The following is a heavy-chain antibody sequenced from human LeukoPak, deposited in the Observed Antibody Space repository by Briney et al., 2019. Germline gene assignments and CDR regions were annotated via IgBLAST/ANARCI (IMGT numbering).Heavy chain of an antibody. D-gene: IGHD5-12*01. J-gene: IGHJ4*02. CDR1: GGSISSSSYY. CDR3: ARQGGSVLHYSDY. V-gene: IGHV4-39*01. CDR2: IYYSGST. Sequence: SETLSLTCTVSGGSISSSSYYWGWIRQPPGKGLEWIGSIYYSGSTYYNPSLKSRVTISVDTSKNQFSLKLSSVTAADTAVYYCARQGGSVLHYSDYWGRGTLVTVSS.